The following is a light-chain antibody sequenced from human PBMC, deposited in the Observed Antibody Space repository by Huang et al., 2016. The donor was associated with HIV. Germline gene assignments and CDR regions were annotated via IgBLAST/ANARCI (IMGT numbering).Light chain of an antibody. Sequence: IHMTQSPSSLSSSVGDRVTITCPASHDIRNYLAWYQQKPGTAPRRLISAASTLQSGVPSRFSGSGSGTDFTLTIGGLQPEDVATYYCQKYNSAPYTFGQGTRLEIK. J-gene: IGKJ2*01. CDR1: HDIRNY. CDR2: AAS. CDR3: QKYNSAPYT. V-gene: IGKV1-27*01.